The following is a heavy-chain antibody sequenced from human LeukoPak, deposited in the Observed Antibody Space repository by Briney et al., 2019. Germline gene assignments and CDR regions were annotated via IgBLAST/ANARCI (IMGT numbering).Heavy chain of an antibody. D-gene: IGHD5-12*01. CDR2: IIPIFGTA. Sequence: GASVKVSCKASGGTFSSYAISWVRQAPGQGLEWMGGIIPIFGTANYAQKFQGRVTITTDESTSAAYMELSSLRSEDTAVYYCAMNLRGYSGYDSSFDYWGQGTLVTVSS. V-gene: IGHV1-69*05. J-gene: IGHJ4*02. CDR1: GGTFSSYA. CDR3: AMNLRGYSGYDSSFDY.